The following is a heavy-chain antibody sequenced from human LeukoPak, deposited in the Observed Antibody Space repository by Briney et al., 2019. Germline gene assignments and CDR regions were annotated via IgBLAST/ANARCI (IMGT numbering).Heavy chain of an antibody. D-gene: IGHD1-26*01. CDR3: ARGFGRSDAFDI. CDR1: GGTFSSYA. Sequence: ASVKVSCKASGGTFSSYAIGWVRQAPGQGLEWMGRIIPILGIANYAQKFQGRVTITADKSTSTAYMELSSLRSEDTAVYYCARGFGRSDAFDIWGQGTMVTVSS. J-gene: IGHJ3*02. V-gene: IGHV1-69*04. CDR2: IIPILGIA.